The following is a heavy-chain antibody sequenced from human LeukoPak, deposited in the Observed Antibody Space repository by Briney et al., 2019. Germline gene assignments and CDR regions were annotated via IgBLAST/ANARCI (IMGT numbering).Heavy chain of an antibody. D-gene: IGHD3-10*01. CDR3: ARRYGSGSYNYYYYYMDV. Sequence: GASVKVSCKASGYTFTGYYTHWVRQAPGQGLEWMGWINPNSGGTNYAQKFQGRVTMTRDTSISTAYMELSRLRSDDTAVYYCARRYGSGSYNYYYYYMDVWGKGTTVTVSS. V-gene: IGHV1-2*02. CDR1: GYTFTGYY. CDR2: INPNSGGT. J-gene: IGHJ6*03.